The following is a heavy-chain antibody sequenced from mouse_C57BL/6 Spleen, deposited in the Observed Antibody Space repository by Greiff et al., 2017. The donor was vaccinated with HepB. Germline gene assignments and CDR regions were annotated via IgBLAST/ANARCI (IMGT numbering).Heavy chain of an antibody. V-gene: IGHV3-6*01. CDR3: ARDLHYYEPGIAMDY. D-gene: IGHD1-2*01. J-gene: IGHJ4*01. CDR1: GYSITSGYY. CDR2: ISYDGSN. Sequence: DVKLQESGPGLVKPSQSLSLTCSVTGYSITSGYYWNWIRQFPGNKLEWMGYISYDGSNNYNPSLKNRISITRDTSKNQFFLKLNSVTTEDTATYYCARDLHYYEPGIAMDYWGQGTSVTVSS.